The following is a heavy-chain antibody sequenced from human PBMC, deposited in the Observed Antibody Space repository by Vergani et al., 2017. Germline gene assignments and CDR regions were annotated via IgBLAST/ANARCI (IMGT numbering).Heavy chain of an antibody. D-gene: IGHD3-9*01. Sequence: QLHLQESGPGLVKPSETLSLTCTVSGSSITSSSYYLGWIRQPPGKGLEWIGNIYHSGGAYYNPSLKGRVTISVDTSKNQFSLEVTSVTAADTAIYFCARTESFILRYFHWALWGQGTLVTVSS. J-gene: IGHJ4*02. CDR2: IYHSGGA. CDR3: ARTESFILRYFHWAL. CDR1: GSSITSSSYY. V-gene: IGHV4-39*01.